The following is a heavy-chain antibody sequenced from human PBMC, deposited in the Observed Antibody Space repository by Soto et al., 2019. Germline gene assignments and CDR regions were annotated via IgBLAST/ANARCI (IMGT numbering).Heavy chain of an antibody. CDR1: GFTFSDYY. Sequence: GGSLRLSCAASGFTFSDYYMSWIRQAPGKGLEWVSYISSSGSTIYYADSVKGRFTISRDNAKNSLYLQMNSLRAEDTAVYYCARRDSSYRYYFDYWGQGTLVTVSS. J-gene: IGHJ4*02. CDR2: ISSSGSTI. V-gene: IGHV3-11*01. CDR3: ARRDSSYRYYFDY. D-gene: IGHD3-16*02.